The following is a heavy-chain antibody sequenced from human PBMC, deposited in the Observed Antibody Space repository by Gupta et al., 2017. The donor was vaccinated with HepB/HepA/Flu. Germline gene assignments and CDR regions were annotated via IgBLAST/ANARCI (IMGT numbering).Heavy chain of an antibody. J-gene: IGHJ4*02. CDR2: SFQTGTT. CDR3: ARDDYGAKGLV. CDR1: GGSISTSNW. V-gene: IGHV4-4*02. D-gene: IGHD4-23*01. Sequence: QVQLQESGPGLVKPSGTLSLTCAVSGGSISTSNWWSWVRQHQGKGLEWIGESFQTGTTNYNPSLKSRGTISGDKSNNQFSLKLTSVTATDTAGYDCARDDYGAKGLVWGQGTRGTVA.